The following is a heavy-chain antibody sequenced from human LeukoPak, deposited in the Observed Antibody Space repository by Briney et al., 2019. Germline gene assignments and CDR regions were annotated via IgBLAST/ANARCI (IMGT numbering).Heavy chain of an antibody. CDR3: AMTYYFDSSGYYKLDY. V-gene: IGHV3-23*01. J-gene: IGHJ4*02. CDR2: ISGSGGTT. D-gene: IGHD3-22*01. Sequence: GGSLRLSCAASGFTFNNYAMNWVRQAPGKGLEWVSVISGSGGTTYYADSVKGRFTISRDSSKNTLYLQMNSLRAEDTAVYYCAMTYYFDSSGYYKLDYWGQGTLVTVSS. CDR1: GFTFNNYA.